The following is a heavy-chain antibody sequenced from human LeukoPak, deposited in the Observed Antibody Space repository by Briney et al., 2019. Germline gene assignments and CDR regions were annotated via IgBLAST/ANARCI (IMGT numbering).Heavy chain of an antibody. CDR2: ISVKNGDT. D-gene: IGHD1-26*01. CDR1: GYTFSNYG. CDR3: ARDQSRVGGTRPVDF. J-gene: IGHJ4*02. Sequence: ASVKVSCKASGYTFSNYGISWVRQAPGQGLELMGWISVKNGDTTYAQKLQGRVTMTIDTSTSTAYMELRSLTSDDTAVYYCARDQSRVGGTRPVDFWGQGTLVTVSS. V-gene: IGHV1-18*01.